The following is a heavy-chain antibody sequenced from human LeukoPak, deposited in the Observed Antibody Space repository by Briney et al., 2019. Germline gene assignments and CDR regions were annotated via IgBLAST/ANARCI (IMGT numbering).Heavy chain of an antibody. Sequence: ASVKVSCKTFGGTFRSHIFSWVRQAPGQGLEWMGKITPIIDSAKYSQKFWDRLTITGDSSTGTAYMELSSLTPEDTALYYCTRVNLRGSQYNWFDPWGQGTLVIVSS. V-gene: IGHV1-69*08. CDR1: GGTFRSHI. J-gene: IGHJ5*02. CDR2: ITPIIDSA. D-gene: IGHD1-26*01. CDR3: TRVNLRGSQYNWFDP.